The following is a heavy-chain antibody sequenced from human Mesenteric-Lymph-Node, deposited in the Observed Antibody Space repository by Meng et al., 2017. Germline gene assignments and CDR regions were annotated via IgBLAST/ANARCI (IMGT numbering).Heavy chain of an antibody. V-gene: IGHV3-7*01. CDR2: IKQDGSEK. D-gene: IGHD3-22*01. CDR3: AREVSSRSSGYYLFDY. Sequence: GGSLRLSCAASGFTFSSYWMSWVRQAPGKGLEWVANIKQDGSEKDYVDSVKGRFTISRDNAKNTLYLQMNSLRAEDTAVYYCAREVSSRSSGYYLFDYWGQGTLVTVSS. CDR1: GFTFSSYW. J-gene: IGHJ4*02.